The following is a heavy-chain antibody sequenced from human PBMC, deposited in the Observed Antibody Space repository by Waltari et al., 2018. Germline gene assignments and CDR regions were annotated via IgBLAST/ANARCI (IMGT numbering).Heavy chain of an antibody. CDR2: ISGSGGTT. Sequence: EVLLLESGGGLVQPGGSLRLSCAASEFTFSTYGMSWVRQAPGKGLEWVSSISGSGGTTYYADSVKGRFTISRDNSKNTLDLQMNSLRAEDTAVYYYARGWVAPDYWGQGTLVTVSS. J-gene: IGHJ4*02. D-gene: IGHD6-19*01. V-gene: IGHV3-23*01. CDR1: EFTFSTYG. CDR3: ARGWVAPDY.